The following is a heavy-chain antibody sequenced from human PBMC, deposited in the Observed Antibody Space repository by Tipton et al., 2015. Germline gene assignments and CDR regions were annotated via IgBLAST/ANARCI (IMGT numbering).Heavy chain of an antibody. CDR3: ARGLLLWFGMSDY. Sequence: TLSLTCAVYGDSFNIYYWSWIRQPPGKGLEWIGEINHSGSTNYNPSLKSRVTISVDTSKNQFSLKLNSVTAADTAVYYCARGLLLWFGMSDYWGRGTLVTVSS. J-gene: IGHJ4*02. V-gene: IGHV4-34*01. D-gene: IGHD3-10*01. CDR1: GDSFNIYY. CDR2: INHSGST.